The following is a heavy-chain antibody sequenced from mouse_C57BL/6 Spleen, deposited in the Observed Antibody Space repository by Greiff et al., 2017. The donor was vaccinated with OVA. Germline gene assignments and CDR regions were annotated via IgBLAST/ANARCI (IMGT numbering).Heavy chain of an antibody. CDR2: INYDGSST. J-gene: IGHJ1*03. D-gene: IGHD2-3*01. V-gene: IGHV5-16*01. Sequence: EVKLVESEGGLVQPGSSMKLSCTASGFTFSDYYMAWVRQVPEKGLEWVANINYDGSSTYYLDSLKSRFIISRDNAKNILYLQMSSLKSEDTATYYCARDGGDGYFWYFDVWGTGTTVTVSS. CDR1: GFTFSDYY. CDR3: ARDGGDGYFWYFDV.